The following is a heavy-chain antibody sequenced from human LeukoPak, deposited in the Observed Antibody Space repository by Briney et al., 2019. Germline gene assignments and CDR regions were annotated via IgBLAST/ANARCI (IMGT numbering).Heavy chain of an antibody. CDR1: GFTFSKHG. V-gene: IGHV3-23*01. Sequence: GGSLRLSCGASGFTFSKHGMNWVRQAPGKGLEWLSGVSPPGGGTYYADSVKGRFTISRDDSKNTLSLQMNSLRVEDTAVYYCARDLAWGAFDYWGQGTLVTVS. J-gene: IGHJ4*02. CDR2: VSPPGGGT. D-gene: IGHD7-27*01. CDR3: ARDLAWGAFDY.